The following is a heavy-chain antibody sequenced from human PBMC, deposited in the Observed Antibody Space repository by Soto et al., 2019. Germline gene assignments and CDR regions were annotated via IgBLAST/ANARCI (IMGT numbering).Heavy chain of an antibody. D-gene: IGHD6-6*01. CDR2: IYHSGST. CDR3: ARGARYSSSSNYYYYGMDV. J-gene: IGHJ6*02. CDR1: GGSISSGGYS. Sequence: SETLSLTCAVSGGSISSGGYSWSWIRQPPGKGLEWIGYIYHSGSTYYNPSLKSRVTISVDRSKNQFSLKLSSVTAADTAVYYCARGARYSSSSNYYYYGMDVWGQGTTVTVSS. V-gene: IGHV4-30-2*01.